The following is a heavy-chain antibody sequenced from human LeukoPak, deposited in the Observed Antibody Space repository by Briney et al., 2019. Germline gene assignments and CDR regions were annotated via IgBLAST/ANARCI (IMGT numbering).Heavy chain of an antibody. V-gene: IGHV4-39*07. CDR2: IYYTGST. CDR1: GASISRSNNY. J-gene: IGHJ4*02. Sequence: SETLSLTCSVSGASISRSNNYWAWIRQPPGKGLEWIGSIYYTGSTYYTPSLKSRVTVSVDTSKNQFSLKVTSVTAEDTAMYYCARDVRDSSGYYLRAFGFWGQGTLVIFSS. D-gene: IGHD3-22*01. CDR3: ARDVRDSSGYYLRAFGF.